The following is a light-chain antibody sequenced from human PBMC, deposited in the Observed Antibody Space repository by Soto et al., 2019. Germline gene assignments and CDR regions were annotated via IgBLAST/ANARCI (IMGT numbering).Light chain of an antibody. V-gene: IGLV4-69*01. CDR2: VTSDGSH. J-gene: IGLJ3*02. CDR3: QAWGTGGV. Sequence: QTVVTQSPSASASPGASVKLTCTLSSGHSDYAIAWHQQQPEKGPRYLMKVTSDGSHTKGDGIPDRFSGSSSGADRYLTISRLRSDDEADYYCQAWGTGGVFGGGTTLTVL. CDR1: SGHSDYA.